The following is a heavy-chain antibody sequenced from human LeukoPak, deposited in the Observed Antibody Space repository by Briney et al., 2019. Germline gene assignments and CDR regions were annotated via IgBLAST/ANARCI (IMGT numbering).Heavy chain of an antibody. D-gene: IGHD2-21*02. CDR1: GFTFSSYS. CDR3: ARGYCGGDCYAFDY. Sequence: GGSLRLSCAASGFTFSSYSMNWVRQAPGKGLEWVSYISSSSSTIYYADSVKGRFTISRDNAKNSLYLQMNSLRAEDTAVYYCARGYCGGDCYAFDYWGQGTLVTVSS. J-gene: IGHJ4*02. CDR2: ISSSSSTI. V-gene: IGHV3-48*04.